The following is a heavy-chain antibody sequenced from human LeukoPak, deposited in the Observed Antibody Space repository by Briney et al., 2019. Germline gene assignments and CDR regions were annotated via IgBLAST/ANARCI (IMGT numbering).Heavy chain of an antibody. Sequence: GWFLRFSCAASGFTFSSYSMSWVHQAPGKGLEWVSSISSSSSYIYYADSVKGRFTISRDNAKNSLYLQMNSLRAEDTAVYYCARVPPDYYDSSGYYSDYWGQGTLVTVSS. V-gene: IGHV3-21*01. CDR1: GFTFSSYS. D-gene: IGHD3-22*01. CDR2: ISSSSSYI. J-gene: IGHJ4*02. CDR3: ARVPPDYYDSSGYYSDY.